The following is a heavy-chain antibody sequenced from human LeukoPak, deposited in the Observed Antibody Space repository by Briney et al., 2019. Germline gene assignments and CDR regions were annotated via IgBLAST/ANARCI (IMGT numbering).Heavy chain of an antibody. CDR1: GFTFSSYA. V-gene: IGHV3-23*01. J-gene: IGHJ4*02. D-gene: IGHD3-22*01. Sequence: GGSLRLSCAASGFTFSSYAMSWVRLAPGKGLEWVSVISGSGGSTYYADSVKGRFTISRDNSKNTLYLQMNSLRAEDTAIYYCAKDGVHSGYDYWGQGTLVTVSS. CDR2: ISGSGGST. CDR3: AKDGVHSGYDY.